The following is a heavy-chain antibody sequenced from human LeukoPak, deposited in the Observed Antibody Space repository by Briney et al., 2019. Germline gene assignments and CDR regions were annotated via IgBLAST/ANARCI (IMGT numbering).Heavy chain of an antibody. CDR2: IYYSGST. CDR3: ARDRRYYDTSGTVYYDAMDV. V-gene: IGHV4-59*01. J-gene: IGHJ6*02. Sequence: PSETLSLTCTVSGGSMSSYYWGWIRQPPGKGLEWIGYIYYSGSTNYNPFLKSRVTISVDTSKNHFSLKLSSVTAADTAVYYCARDRRYYDTSGTVYYDAMDVWGQGTTVTVSS. CDR1: GGSMSSYY. D-gene: IGHD3-22*01.